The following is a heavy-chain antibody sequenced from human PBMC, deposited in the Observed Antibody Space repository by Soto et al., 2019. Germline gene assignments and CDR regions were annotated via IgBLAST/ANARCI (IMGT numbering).Heavy chain of an antibody. CDR3: ARHRGPAPVY. Sequence: SETLSLTCTVSGGSISGYYWTWIRQPPGKGLEWVGSLFYGGTTDYNPSLKSRLTMSLDTSKNHFPLKLRSVTAADTAVYYCARHRGPAPVYWGQGTLVTVSS. CDR2: LFYGGTT. CDR1: GGSISGYY. D-gene: IGHD3-10*01. V-gene: IGHV4-39*01. J-gene: IGHJ4*02.